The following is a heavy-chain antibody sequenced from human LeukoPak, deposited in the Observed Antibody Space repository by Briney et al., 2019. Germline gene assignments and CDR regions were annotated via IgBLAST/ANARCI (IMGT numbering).Heavy chain of an antibody. CDR1: GFTFSSYA. J-gene: IGHJ4*02. CDR3: AKGRYYDSSGLFDY. CDR2: ISGSGGST. V-gene: IGHV3-23*01. D-gene: IGHD3-22*01. Sequence: HTGGSLRLSCAASGFTFSSYAMSWVRQAPGKGLEWVPAISGSGGSTYYADSVKGRFTISRDNSKNTLYLQMNSLRAEDTAVYYCAKGRYYDSSGLFDYWGQGTLVTVSS.